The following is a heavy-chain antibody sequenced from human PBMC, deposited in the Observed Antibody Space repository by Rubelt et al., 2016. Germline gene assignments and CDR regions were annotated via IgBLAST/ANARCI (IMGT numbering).Heavy chain of an antibody. J-gene: IGHJ6*02. CDR1: GFTFSSYS. Sequence: EVQLVESGGGLVQPGGSLRLSCAASGFTFSSYSMNWVRQAPGKGLEWVSYISSSSSTIYYADSVKGRFTISRDNAKNSLYLQMNSLRAEDTAVYYCARSFMRRHQKLERRYYYYYYGMDVWGQGTTVTVSS. V-gene: IGHV3-48*04. CDR2: ISSSSSTI. CDR3: ARSFMRRHQKLERRYYYYYYGMDV. D-gene: IGHD1-1*01.